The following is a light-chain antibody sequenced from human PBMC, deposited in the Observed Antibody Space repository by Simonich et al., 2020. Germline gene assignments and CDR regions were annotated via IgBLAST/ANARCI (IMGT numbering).Light chain of an antibody. Sequence: AIRMTQSPSSLSASTGDRVTITCRASQGISSYLDWYQQKPGKAPNLLIYAASTLQSGVPSRFSGSGSGTEFTLTISSMQPEDFATYYCLQHNSYPYTFGQGTKLEIK. CDR3: LQHNSYPYT. J-gene: IGKJ2*01. CDR1: QGISSY. V-gene: IGKV1-8*01. CDR2: AAS.